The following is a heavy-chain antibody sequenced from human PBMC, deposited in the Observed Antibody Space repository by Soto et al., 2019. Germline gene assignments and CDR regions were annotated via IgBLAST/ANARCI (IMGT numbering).Heavy chain of an antibody. J-gene: IGHJ6*02. CDR2: IYYSGRT. CDR3: ARGCSGGSCYSGVVGMDF. V-gene: IGHV4-31*03. D-gene: IGHD2-15*01. CDR1: GGSISSGGYY. Sequence: PSETLSLTCTVSGGSISSGGYYWSWIRQPPGKGLAWIGYIYYSGRTYYNPSLKSRVTISVDTSKNQFSLKLSSVTAADTSVYYCARGCSGGSCYSGVVGMDFWGQGTTVTVS.